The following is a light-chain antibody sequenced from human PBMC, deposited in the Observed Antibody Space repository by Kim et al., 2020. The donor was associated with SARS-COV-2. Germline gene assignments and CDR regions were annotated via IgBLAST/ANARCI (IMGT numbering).Light chain of an antibody. CDR3: QSYDRRNPYWV. CDR2: EDN. V-gene: IGLV6-57*01. Sequence: VTISCTRSSGSIASNYVQWYQQRPGSSPTTVIYEDNQSPSGVPDRFSGSIDSSSNSASLTISGLKTEDEADYYCQSYDRRNPYWVFGGGTQLTVL. CDR1: SGSIASNY. J-gene: IGLJ3*02.